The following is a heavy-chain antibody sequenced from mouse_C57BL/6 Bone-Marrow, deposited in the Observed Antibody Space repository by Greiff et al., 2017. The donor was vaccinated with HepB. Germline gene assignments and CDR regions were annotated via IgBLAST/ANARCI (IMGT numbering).Heavy chain of an antibody. D-gene: IGHD1-1*01. J-gene: IGHJ2*01. CDR1: GYSITSGYY. Sequence: EVQLQESGPGLVKPSQSLSLTCSVTGYSITSGYYWNWIRQFPGNKLEWMGYISYDGSNNYNPSLKNRISITRDTSKNQFFLKLNSVTTEDTATYYCAIITTVNFDYWGQGTTLTVSS. CDR2: ISYDGSN. CDR3: AIITTVNFDY. V-gene: IGHV3-6*01.